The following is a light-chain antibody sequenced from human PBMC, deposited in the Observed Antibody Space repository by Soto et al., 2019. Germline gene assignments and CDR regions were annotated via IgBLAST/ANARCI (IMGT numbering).Light chain of an antibody. V-gene: IGKV3-20*01. CDR1: QSVSSSY. Sequence: EIVMTQSPATLSVSPGDRATLSCRAIQSVSSSYLAWYQQKPGQAPRLLIYGASSRATGIPDRFSGSGSGTDFTLTISRLEPEDFAVYYCQQYGNSPPHSFGQGTKVDIK. J-gene: IGKJ2*03. CDR2: GAS. CDR3: QQYGNSPPHS.